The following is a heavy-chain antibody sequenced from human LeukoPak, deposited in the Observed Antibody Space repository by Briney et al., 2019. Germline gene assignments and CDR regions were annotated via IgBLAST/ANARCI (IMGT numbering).Heavy chain of an antibody. CDR1: GFTFSAYD. CDR3: AKGRYHDSGGYPIDY. CDR2: IRYDGNIK. V-gene: IGHV3-30*02. D-gene: IGHD3-22*01. J-gene: IGHJ4*02. Sequence: PGGSLRLSCAASGFTFSAYDMHWVRQAPGKGLEWVAFIRYDGNIKYLADSVKGRFTISRDTSKNTVYLQMISLRPEDTAVYYCAKGRYHDSGGYPIDYWGQGTLVTVSS.